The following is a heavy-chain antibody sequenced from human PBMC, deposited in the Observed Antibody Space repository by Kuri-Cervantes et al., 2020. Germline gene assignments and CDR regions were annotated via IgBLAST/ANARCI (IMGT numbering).Heavy chain of an antibody. V-gene: IGHV4-38-2*01. CDR1: GYSISSGYY. Sequence: SETLSLTCAVSGYSISSGYYWGWIRQPPGKGLEWIGSIDHSGSTYYNPSLKSRVTISVDTSKNQFSLKLSSVTAADTAVYYCAWGDGMDVWGQGTTVTVSS. J-gene: IGHJ6*02. D-gene: IGHD3-16*01. CDR2: IDHSGST. CDR3: AWGDGMDV.